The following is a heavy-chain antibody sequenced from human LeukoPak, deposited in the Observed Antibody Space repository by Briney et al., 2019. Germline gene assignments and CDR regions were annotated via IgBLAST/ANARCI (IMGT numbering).Heavy chain of an antibody. CDR3: ARDPRWLSDSSGYFDY. CDR1: GYTFTSYG. J-gene: IGHJ4*02. D-gene: IGHD3-22*01. Sequence: ASVKVSCKASGYTFTSYGISWVRQAPGQGLECMGWISVYNGNTNHAQKLQGRVSMTTDTSTSTAYMELRSLRSDDTAVYYCARDPRWLSDSSGYFDYWGQETLVTVSS. V-gene: IGHV1-18*01. CDR2: ISVYNGNT.